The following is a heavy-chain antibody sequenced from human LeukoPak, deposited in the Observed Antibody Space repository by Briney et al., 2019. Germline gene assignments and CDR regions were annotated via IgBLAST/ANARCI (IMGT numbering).Heavy chain of an antibody. CDR3: ARATYHYDSSGPALED. J-gene: IGHJ4*02. D-gene: IGHD3-22*01. V-gene: IGHV4-59*01. CDR2: IYYSGST. Sequence: PSETLSLTCTVSGDSITHYYWSWIRQSPGKGLEWLGHIYYSGSTNFNPSLKSRVTLSVDTSKNQFSLKLTSVTAADTAVYYCARATYHYDSSGPALEDWGQGTLVTVSS. CDR1: GDSITHYY.